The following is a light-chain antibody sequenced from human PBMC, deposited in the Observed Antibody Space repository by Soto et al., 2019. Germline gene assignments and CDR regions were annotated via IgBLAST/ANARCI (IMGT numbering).Light chain of an antibody. CDR2: YAS. V-gene: IGKV3-15*01. J-gene: IGKJ3*01. CDR1: ESVHRN. Sequence: EMVMTQSPATLSVSPGERVTLSCRASESVHRNLAWYQQKPGQGPSLLIYYASTRATGVPDRFTGSGSGTEFTLTISSLQSEDSGLYLCQHYRNWPPTFGPGTKVEIK. CDR3: QHYRNWPPT.